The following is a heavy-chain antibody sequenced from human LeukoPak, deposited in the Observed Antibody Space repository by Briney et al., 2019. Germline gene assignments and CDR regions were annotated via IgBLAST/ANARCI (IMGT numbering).Heavy chain of an antibody. Sequence: GGSLRLSCAASGFTFSSYEMNWVRQAPGKGPEWVSYISSSGSTIYYADSVKGRFTISRDNAKNSLYLQMNSLRAEDTAVYYCARDDPMGLWFGNDYWGQGTLVTVSS. CDR1: GFTFSSYE. CDR3: ARDDPMGLWFGNDY. CDR2: ISSSGSTI. D-gene: IGHD3-10*01. J-gene: IGHJ4*02. V-gene: IGHV3-48*03.